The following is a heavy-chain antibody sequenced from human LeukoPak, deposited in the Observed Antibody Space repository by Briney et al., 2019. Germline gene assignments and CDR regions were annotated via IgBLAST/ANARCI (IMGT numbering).Heavy chain of an antibody. V-gene: IGHV3-23*01. CDR3: AKDKGYAMIVVSDY. J-gene: IGHJ4*02. D-gene: IGHD3-22*01. CDR1: GFTFSSYA. Sequence: PGGSLRLSCAASGFTFSSYAMSGVRQAPGKGLEWVSAISGSGGSTYYADSVKGRFTISRDNSKNTLYLQMNSLRAEDTAVYYCAKDKGYAMIVVSDYWGQGTLVTVSS. CDR2: ISGSGGST.